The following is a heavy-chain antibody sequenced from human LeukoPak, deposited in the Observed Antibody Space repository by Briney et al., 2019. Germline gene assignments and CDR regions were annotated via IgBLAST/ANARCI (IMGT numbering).Heavy chain of an antibody. CDR2: IKQDGSEK. CDR1: GFTFSSYW. CDR3: ARAPGEGWFDP. Sequence: GSLRLSCAASGFTFSSYWMSWVPQAPGKGLEWVASIKQDGSEKYYVDSVKGRFTISRDNAKNSLYLQMNSLRAEDTALYYCARAPGEGWFDPWGQGTLVTVSS. D-gene: IGHD4-17*01. V-gene: IGHV3-7*01. J-gene: IGHJ5*02.